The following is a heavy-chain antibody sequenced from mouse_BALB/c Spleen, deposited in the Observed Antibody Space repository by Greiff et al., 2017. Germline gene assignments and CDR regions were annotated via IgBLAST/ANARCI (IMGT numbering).Heavy chain of an antibody. D-gene: IGHD2-4*01. CDR3: TRSLYDYDVRDFDY. Sequence: VQLKESGTVLARPGASVKMSCKASGYTFTSYWMHWVKQRPGQGLEWIGAIYPGNSDTSYNQKFKGKAKLTAVTSTSTPYMELSSLTNEDSAVYYCTRSLYDYDVRDFDYWGQGTTLTVSS. CDR2: IYPGNSDT. J-gene: IGHJ2*01. CDR1: GYTFTSYW. V-gene: IGHV1-5*01.